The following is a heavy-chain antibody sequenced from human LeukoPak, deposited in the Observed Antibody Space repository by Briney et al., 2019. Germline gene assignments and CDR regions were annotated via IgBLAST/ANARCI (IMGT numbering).Heavy chain of an antibody. CDR1: GFTFSKHW. CDR3: LRDEALWRLDY. CDR2: INERGRDT. J-gene: IGHJ4*02. Sequence: GGSLRLSCAASGFTFSKHWMHWVRKTPGKGLVWVSRINERGRDTMYADSVKGRFTISRDNAKNTVYLQMNSLRAEDTGVYCCLRDEALWRLDYWGQGTLVTVSS. D-gene: IGHD2-21*01. V-gene: IGHV3-74*03.